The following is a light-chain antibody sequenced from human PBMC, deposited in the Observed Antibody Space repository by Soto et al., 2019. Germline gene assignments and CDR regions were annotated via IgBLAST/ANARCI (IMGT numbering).Light chain of an antibody. J-gene: IGKJ5*01. CDR1: QSIGNW. CDR2: DAS. V-gene: IGKV1-5*01. Sequence: DIQMTQSPSTLSASVGDRVTITCRASQSIGNWLAWYQQRPGKAPKLLIYDASSLQSGVPSRFSGSESGTDSTLTISSLQPEDFAAYYCQQRNNSPSTFGQGTQVEIK. CDR3: QQRNNSPST.